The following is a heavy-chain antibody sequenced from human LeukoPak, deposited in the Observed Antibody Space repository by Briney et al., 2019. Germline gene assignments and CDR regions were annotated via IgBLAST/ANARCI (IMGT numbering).Heavy chain of an antibody. V-gene: IGHV3-7*01. CDR3: AIAAGWELGY. Sequence: PGGSLRLSCAASGFTFSSYAMSWVRQTPEKGLEWVANIKEDASEENYVDSVKGRFTISRDNAKNSLYLQMNSLRAEDTAVYYCAIAAGWELGYWGQGTLVTVSS. J-gene: IGHJ4*02. CDR1: GFTFSSYA. D-gene: IGHD6-25*01. CDR2: IKEDASEE.